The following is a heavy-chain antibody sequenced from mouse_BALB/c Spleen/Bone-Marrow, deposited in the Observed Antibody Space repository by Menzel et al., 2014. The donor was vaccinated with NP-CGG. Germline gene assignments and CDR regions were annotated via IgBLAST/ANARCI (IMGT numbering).Heavy chain of an antibody. CDR3: ARDRGYDSYYAMDY. D-gene: IGHD2-2*01. J-gene: IGHJ4*01. CDR1: GFSLTGYG. CDR2: IWGDGST. V-gene: IGHV2-6-7*01. Sequence: VQLVESGPGLVAPSQSLSITCTVSGFSLTGYGVNWVRQPPGKGLGWLGMIWGDGSTDYNSALKSRLSISKDNSKSQVFLKMNSLQTDDTARYYCARDRGYDSYYAMDYWGQGTSVTVSS.